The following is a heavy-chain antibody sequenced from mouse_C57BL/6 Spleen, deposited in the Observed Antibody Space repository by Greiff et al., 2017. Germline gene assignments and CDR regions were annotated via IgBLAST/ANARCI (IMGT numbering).Heavy chain of an antibody. J-gene: IGHJ2*01. D-gene: IGHD2-4*01. Sequence: EESGPGLVKPSQSLSLTCSVTGYSITSGYYWNWIRQFPGNKLEWMGYISYDGSNNYNPSLKNRISITRDTSKNQFFLKLNSVTTEDTATXCCARGDYGDYFDYWGQGTTLTVSS. CDR3: ARGDYGDYFDY. CDR2: ISYDGSN. CDR1: GYSITSGYY. V-gene: IGHV3-6*01.